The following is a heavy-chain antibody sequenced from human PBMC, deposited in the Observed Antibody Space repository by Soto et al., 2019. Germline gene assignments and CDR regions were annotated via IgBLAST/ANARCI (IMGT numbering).Heavy chain of an antibody. CDR2: TYHRSKWYN. J-gene: IGHJ6*02. V-gene: IGHV6-1*01. CDR3: SRGATFNLDV. Sequence: SQTLSLTCATSGDSVSNNNAAWNWIRQSPSRGLEWLGRTYHRSKWYNDYAVSLKSRITINPDTSKNQFSLQLNSVTPEDTAVYYCSRGATFNLDVWGQGTTVTVSS. CDR1: GDSVSNNNAA. D-gene: IGHD1-26*01.